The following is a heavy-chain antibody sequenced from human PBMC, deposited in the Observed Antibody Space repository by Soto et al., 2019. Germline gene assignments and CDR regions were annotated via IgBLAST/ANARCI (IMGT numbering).Heavy chain of an antibody. CDR2: IYYSGST. CDR1: GGSISSGDYY. CDR3: ARTIVVVPAAHGGWFDP. V-gene: IGHV4-30-4*01. J-gene: IGHJ5*02. D-gene: IGHD2-2*01. Sequence: SETLSLTCTVSGGSISSGDYYWSWIRQPPGKGLEWIGYIYYSGSTYYNPSLKSRVTISVDTSKNQFSLKLSSVTAADTAVYYCARTIVVVPAAHGGWFDPWGQGTLVTVSS.